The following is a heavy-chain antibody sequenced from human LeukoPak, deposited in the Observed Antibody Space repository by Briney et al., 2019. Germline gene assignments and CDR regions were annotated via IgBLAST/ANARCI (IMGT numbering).Heavy chain of an antibody. CDR3: ARDPARSGYDFRDY. J-gene: IGHJ4*02. Sequence: GGSLRLSCAASGFTFSGYDMTWVRQAPGKGLEWVSYISSSGSAIYYADSVKGRFTISRDNAKNSLYLQMNSLRAEDTAVYYCARDPARSGYDFRDYWGQGTLVSVSS. D-gene: IGHD5-12*01. CDR2: ISSSGSAI. CDR1: GFTFSGYD. V-gene: IGHV3-48*03.